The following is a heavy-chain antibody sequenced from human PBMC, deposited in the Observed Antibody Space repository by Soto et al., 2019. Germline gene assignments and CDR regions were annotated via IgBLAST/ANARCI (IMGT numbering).Heavy chain of an antibody. CDR3: ATEGAKTTWNFDY. Sequence: VRLSCVASGFTFGSCGMNWVRQAPGKGLEWVAGVSPHGANTYYADSVRGRFIVSRDDARNTVSLDMNSLRGDDSAVYYCATEGAKTTWNFDYWGQGTVVTVS. CDR2: VSPHGANT. D-gene: IGHD1-1*01. V-gene: IGHV3-23*01. CDR1: GFTFGSCG. J-gene: IGHJ4*02.